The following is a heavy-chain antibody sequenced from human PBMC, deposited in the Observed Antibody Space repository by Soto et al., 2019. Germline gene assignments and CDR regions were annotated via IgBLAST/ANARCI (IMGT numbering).Heavy chain of an antibody. V-gene: IGHV4-31*03. D-gene: IGHD2-2*01. CDR1: GGSISSGGYY. J-gene: IGHJ4*02. CDR2: IYYSGST. CDR3: SRVFWALAPAAVGGGVRYFDY. Sequence: QVQLQESGPGLVKPSQTLSLTCTVSGGSISSGGYYWSWIRQHPGKGLEWIGYIYYSGSTYYNPYLTGRVNISVVTSKNQFSLKLSSVTAADTAVYYCSRVFWALAPAAVGGGVRYFDYWGQGTLVTVSS.